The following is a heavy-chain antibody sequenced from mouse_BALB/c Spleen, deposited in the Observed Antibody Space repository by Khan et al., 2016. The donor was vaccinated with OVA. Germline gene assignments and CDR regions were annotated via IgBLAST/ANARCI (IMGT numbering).Heavy chain of an antibody. Sequence: EVQLQESGPGLVKPSQSLSLTCTVTGYSITSDYAWDWIRQFPGNQLEWMGYISYGGSTSYNPSLKSRISITRDTSKNQFFLQLNSVTTEDTATYYCARKNYDGYAMDYWGQGTSVTVSS. J-gene: IGHJ4*01. V-gene: IGHV3-2*02. CDR3: ARKNYDGYAMDY. D-gene: IGHD2-4*01. CDR2: ISYGGST. CDR1: GYSITSDYA.